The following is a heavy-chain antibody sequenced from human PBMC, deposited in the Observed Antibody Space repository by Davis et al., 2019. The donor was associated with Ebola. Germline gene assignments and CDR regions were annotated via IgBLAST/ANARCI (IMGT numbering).Heavy chain of an antibody. CDR2: ISWNSGSI. Sequence: SLKISCAASGFTFDDYAMHWVRQAPGKGLEWVSGISWNSGSIGYADSVKGRFTISRDNSKNTLYLQMNSLRAEDTAVYYCARVGKWELFIDYWGQGTLVTVSS. V-gene: IGHV3-9*01. CDR1: GFTFDDYA. J-gene: IGHJ4*02. CDR3: ARVGKWELFIDY. D-gene: IGHD1-26*01.